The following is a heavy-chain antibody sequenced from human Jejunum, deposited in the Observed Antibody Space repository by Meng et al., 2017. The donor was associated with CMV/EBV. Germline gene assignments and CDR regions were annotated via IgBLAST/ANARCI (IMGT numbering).Heavy chain of an antibody. CDR3: GDPPAGY. CDR1: GGSRTGPAW. J-gene: IGHJ4*02. Sequence: PSTFVVSGGSRTGPAWGIGVRRPRVGGLGWIGKVFPGAANNCNPTLRNRVTISIDNSKDQFSLKFTSMTAADTAVYFCGDPPAGYWGQGILVTVSS. V-gene: IGHV4/OR15-8*02. CDR2: VFPGAAN.